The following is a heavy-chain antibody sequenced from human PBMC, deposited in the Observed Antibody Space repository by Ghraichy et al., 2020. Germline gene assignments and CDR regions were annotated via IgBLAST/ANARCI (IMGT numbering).Heavy chain of an antibody. CDR3: AMGITMVRGVPRYFDY. CDR2: ISGSGGST. D-gene: IGHD3-10*01. CDR1: GFTFSSYA. J-gene: IGHJ4*02. V-gene: IGHV3-23*01. Sequence: ESLNISCAASGFTFSSYAMSWVRQAPGKGLEWVSAISGSGGSTYYADSVKGRFTISRDNSKNTLYLQMNSLRAEDTAVYYCAMGITMVRGVPRYFDYWGQGTLVTVSS.